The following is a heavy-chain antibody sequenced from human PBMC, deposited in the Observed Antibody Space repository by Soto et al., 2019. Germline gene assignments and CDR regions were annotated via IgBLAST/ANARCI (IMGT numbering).Heavy chain of an antibody. D-gene: IGHD3-10*01. J-gene: IGHJ6*03. Sequence: QEQLVQSGAEVKKPGAPVKVSCKASGYTFSNYNINWVLQASRQGLEWMGWMNPDSGNTGYAEKFQGRVTMTRNRSISTAYMQLSGLRSEDTAVYYCAREAASDPSFYYHYMDVWGKGTTVTVSS. CDR3: AREAASDPSFYYHYMDV. CDR2: MNPDSGNT. CDR1: GYTFSNYN. V-gene: IGHV1-8*01.